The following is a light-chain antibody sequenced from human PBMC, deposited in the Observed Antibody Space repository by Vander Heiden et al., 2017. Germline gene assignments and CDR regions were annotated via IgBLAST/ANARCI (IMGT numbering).Light chain of an antibody. Sequence: DIQMNQSPSSLSASVGDRVTITCRASQSISSYLNWYQQKPGKAPKLLIYAASSLQSGVPSRFSGSGSGTDFTLTISSLQPEDFATYYCQQSYSTPCTFGPGTKVDIK. CDR3: QQSYSTPCT. V-gene: IGKV1-39*01. CDR1: QSISSY. J-gene: IGKJ3*01. CDR2: AAS.